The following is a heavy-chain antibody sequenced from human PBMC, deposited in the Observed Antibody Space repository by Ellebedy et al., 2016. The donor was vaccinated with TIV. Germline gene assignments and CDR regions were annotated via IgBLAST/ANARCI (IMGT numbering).Heavy chain of an antibody. D-gene: IGHD5-18*01. CDR3: ARGRHSYGYEWLDT. CDR2: INQSGRT. CDR1: GGSMRSGPYC. V-gene: IGHV4-30-2*01. Sequence: SETLSLXCAVSGGSMRSGPYCWSWIRQPPGKGLEWVGYINQSGRTYYNPSLKSRVTISVDRSRNKFSLDLRSVTAADTAVYYCARGRHSYGYEWLDTWGQGTLASVFS. J-gene: IGHJ5*02.